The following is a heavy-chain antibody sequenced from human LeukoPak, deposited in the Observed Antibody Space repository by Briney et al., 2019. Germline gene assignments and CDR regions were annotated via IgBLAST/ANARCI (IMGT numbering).Heavy chain of an antibody. V-gene: IGHV3-30*02. Sequence: GGSLRLSCAASGFTFSSYGMHWVRQAPGKGLEWVAFIRYDGSNKYYADSVKGRFTISRDNSKNTLYLQMNSLRAEDTAVYYCAKDLRYFDWTYDYWGQGTLVTVSS. CDR1: GFTFSSYG. D-gene: IGHD3-9*01. J-gene: IGHJ4*02. CDR2: IRYDGSNK. CDR3: AKDLRYFDWTYDY.